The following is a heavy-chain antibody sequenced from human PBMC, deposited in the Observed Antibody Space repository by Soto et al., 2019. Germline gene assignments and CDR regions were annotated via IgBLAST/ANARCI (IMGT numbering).Heavy chain of an antibody. D-gene: IGHD3-22*01. CDR3: ARGLYYYDSSGYYALGY. Sequence: SETLSLTCAVYGGSFSGYYWSWIRQPPGKGLEWIGEINHSGSTNYNPSLKSRVTISVDTSKNQFSLKLSSVTAADTAVYYCARGLYYYDSSGYYALGYWGQGTLVTVSS. CDR1: GGSFSGYY. J-gene: IGHJ4*02. CDR2: INHSGST. V-gene: IGHV4-34*01.